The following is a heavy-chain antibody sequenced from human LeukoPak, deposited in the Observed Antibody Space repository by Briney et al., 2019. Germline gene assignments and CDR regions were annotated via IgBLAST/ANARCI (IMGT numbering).Heavy chain of an antibody. D-gene: IGHD1-1*01. CDR3: ARRVARTGIYAFDI. V-gene: IGHV4-61*10. J-gene: IGHJ3*02. Sequence: SETLSLTCTVSNVSISSGSHYWNWIRQPAGKGLEWIGYVYYTGSTNYNPSLKSRVTMSVDTSKIQFSLKLSSVTAADTAVYYCARRVARTGIYAFDIWGQGTMVTVSS. CDR1: NVSISSGSHY. CDR2: VYYTGST.